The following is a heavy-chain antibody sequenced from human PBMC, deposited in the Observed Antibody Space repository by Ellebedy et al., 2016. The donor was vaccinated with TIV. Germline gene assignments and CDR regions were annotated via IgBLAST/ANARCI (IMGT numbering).Heavy chain of an antibody. J-gene: IGHJ3*01. D-gene: IGHD4-17*01. Sequence: GGSLRLSCAASGFTFSSYWMSWVRQAPGKGLEWVANINQDESDKFYVDSLRGRFTISRDNAKNSLFLQMNSLRAEDTAVYYCATDGSYGDYLSPAHAFAFWGQGTMVTVSS. CDR3: ATDGSYGDYLSPAHAFAF. V-gene: IGHV3-7*01. CDR2: INQDESDK. CDR1: GFTFSSYW.